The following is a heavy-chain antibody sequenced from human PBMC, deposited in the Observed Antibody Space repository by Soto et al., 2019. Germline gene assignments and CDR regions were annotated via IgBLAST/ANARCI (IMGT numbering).Heavy chain of an antibody. CDR2: IWHDGNNK. CDR1: GFTLSDYG. CDR3: ARDRGSDDPIDY. V-gene: IGHV3-33*08. Sequence: QVHLVESGGGEVQPGRSLRLSCGASGFTLSDYGMHWVRQAPGKGLEWVAVIWHDGNNKYYADSVRGRFTVSRDNSKNTLYLEMNSLRVEDTAVYYCARDRGSDDPIDYWGQGTKVIVSS. D-gene: IGHD2-21*01. J-gene: IGHJ4*02.